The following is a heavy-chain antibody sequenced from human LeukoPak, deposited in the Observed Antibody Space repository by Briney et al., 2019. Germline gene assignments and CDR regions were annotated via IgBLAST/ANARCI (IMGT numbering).Heavy chain of an antibody. J-gene: IGHJ5*02. D-gene: IGHD2-2*01. CDR3: ARDLRIVVVPAPHNWFDP. CDR1: GLTFSTSW. V-gene: IGHV3-7*01. Sequence: GGSLRLSCGASGLTFSTSWMAWVRQAPGRGLEWVANIKEDGSEKYYVDSVKGRFTISRDNAKNSLYLQMNSLRAEDTAVYYCARDLRIVVVPAPHNWFDPWGQGTLVTVSS. CDR2: IKEDGSEK.